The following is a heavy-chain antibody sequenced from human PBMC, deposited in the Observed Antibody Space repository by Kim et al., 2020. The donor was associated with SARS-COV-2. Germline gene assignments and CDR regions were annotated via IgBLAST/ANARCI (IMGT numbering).Heavy chain of an antibody. Sequence: GGSLRLSCAASGFTVSSNYMSWVRQAPGKGLEWVSVIYSGGSTYYADSVKGRFTISRDNSKNTLYLQMNSLRAEDTAVYYCARENCSGGSCYPIWGQGTLVTVSS. V-gene: IGHV3-53*01. CDR3: ARENCSGGSCYPI. CDR1: GFTVSSNY. D-gene: IGHD2-15*01. J-gene: IGHJ4*02. CDR2: IYSGGST.